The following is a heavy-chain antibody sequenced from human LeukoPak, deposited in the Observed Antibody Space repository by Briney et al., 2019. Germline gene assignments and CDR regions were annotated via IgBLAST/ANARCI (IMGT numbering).Heavy chain of an antibody. Sequence: SETLSLTCAVSGGSISSSNWWSWVRQPPGKGLEWIGEIYHSGSTNYNPSLKSRVTISVDTSKNQFSLKLSSVTAADTAVYYCARWPDRLVVVNAFDIWGQGTMVTVSS. J-gene: IGHJ3*02. CDR3: ARWPDRLVVVNAFDI. CDR2: IYHSGST. V-gene: IGHV4-4*02. D-gene: IGHD2-21*01. CDR1: GGSISSSNW.